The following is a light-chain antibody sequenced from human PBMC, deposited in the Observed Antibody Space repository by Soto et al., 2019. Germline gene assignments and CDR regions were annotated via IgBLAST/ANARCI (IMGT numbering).Light chain of an antibody. CDR2: DVS. Sequence: QSALTQPASVSGSPGQWITISCTGTSSDVGAYDYVSWYQQNPGKAPKLIIYDVSKRPSGVSNRFSGSKSGNTASLTISGLQAEDETDYYCSSYTTSRSVVFGGGTKLTVL. V-gene: IGLV2-14*01. J-gene: IGLJ3*02. CDR3: SSYTTSRSVV. CDR1: SSDVGAYDY.